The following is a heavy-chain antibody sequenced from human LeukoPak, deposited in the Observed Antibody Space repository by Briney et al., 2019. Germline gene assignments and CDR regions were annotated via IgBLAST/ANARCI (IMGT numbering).Heavy chain of an antibody. CDR3: ARDRGGYSSSSTDY. J-gene: IGHJ4*02. CDR1: GFTFSSYG. D-gene: IGHD6-6*01. Sequence: GGSLRLSCAASGFTFSSYGMHWVRQAPGKGLEWVSYITSSSGSIYYADSVKGRFTISRDNAKNSLYLQMNSLRAEDTAVYYCARDRGGYSSSSTDYWGQGILVTVSS. CDR2: ITSSSGSI. V-gene: IGHV3-48*01.